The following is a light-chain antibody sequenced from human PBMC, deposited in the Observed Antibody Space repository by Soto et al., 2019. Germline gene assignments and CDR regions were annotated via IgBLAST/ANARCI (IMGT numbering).Light chain of an antibody. Sequence: EIVLTQSPGTLSLSPGERATISCRASESVTDNQLAWYQQKPGQGPSLLIYAISTRATGVPDRFSGSGSGTDFTLTISRLEPEDFAMYYCQQYGTSRWTFAQGTKVE. J-gene: IGKJ1*01. CDR2: AIS. CDR3: QQYGTSRWT. V-gene: IGKV3-20*01. CDR1: ESVTDNQ.